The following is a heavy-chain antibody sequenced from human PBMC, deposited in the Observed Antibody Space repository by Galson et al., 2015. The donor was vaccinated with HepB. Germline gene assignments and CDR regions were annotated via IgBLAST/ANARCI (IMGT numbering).Heavy chain of an antibody. CDR1: GFTFSSYG. CDR2: ISYDGSNK. CDR3: ANFEWAV. D-gene: IGHD3-3*01. J-gene: IGHJ4*02. Sequence: SLRLSCAASGFTFSSYGMHWVRQAPGKGLEWVAVISYDGSNKYYADSVKGRFTISRDNSKNTLYLQMNSLRAEDTAVYYCANFEWAVWGQGTLVTVSS. V-gene: IGHV3-30*18.